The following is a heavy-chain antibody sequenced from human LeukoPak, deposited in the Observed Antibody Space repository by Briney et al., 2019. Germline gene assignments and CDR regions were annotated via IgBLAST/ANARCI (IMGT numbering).Heavy chain of an antibody. CDR2: ISSNGGST. J-gene: IGHJ4*02. D-gene: IGHD3-22*01. CDR1: GFTFSSYA. V-gene: IGHV3-64D*06. Sequence: GGSLRLSCSASGFTFSSYAMHWVRQAPGKGLEYVSAISSNGGSTYYADSVKGRFTISRDNSKNTLYLQMSSLRAEDTAVYYCARAGRDSSGYTLYYFDYWGQGTLVTVSS. CDR3: ARAGRDSSGYTLYYFDY.